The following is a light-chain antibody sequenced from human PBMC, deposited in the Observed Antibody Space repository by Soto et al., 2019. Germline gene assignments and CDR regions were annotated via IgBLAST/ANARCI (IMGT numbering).Light chain of an antibody. J-gene: IGLJ2*01. Sequence: QSALTQPASVSGSPVQAITISCTGTSSEVGGYNYVSWYQQHPGKAPKLMIYDVSNRPSGVSNRFSGSKSGNTASLTISGLQAEDEADYYCSSYTSSSTQIGGGTKLTV. CDR2: DVS. CDR3: SSYTSSSTQ. CDR1: SSEVGGYNY. V-gene: IGLV2-14*01.